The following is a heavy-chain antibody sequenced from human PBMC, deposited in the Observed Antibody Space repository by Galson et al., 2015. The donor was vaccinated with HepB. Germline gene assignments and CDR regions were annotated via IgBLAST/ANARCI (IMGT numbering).Heavy chain of an antibody. CDR2: IWYDGSNK. V-gene: IGHV3-33*06. CDR1: GFTFSSYG. CDR3: AKDLTGGYSYGYFGY. Sequence: SLRLSCAASGFTFSSYGMHWVRQAPGKGLEWVAVIWYDGSNKYYADSVKGRFTISRDNSKNTLYLQMNSLRAEDTAVYYCAKDLTGGYSYGYFGYWGQGTMVTVSS. J-gene: IGHJ3*01. D-gene: IGHD5-18*01.